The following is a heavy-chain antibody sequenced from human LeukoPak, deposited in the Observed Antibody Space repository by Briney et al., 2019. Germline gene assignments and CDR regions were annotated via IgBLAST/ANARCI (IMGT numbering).Heavy chain of an antibody. CDR2: INHSGST. CDR1: GGSFSGYY. Sequence: SETLSLTCAVYGGSFSGYYWSWIRQPPGKGLEWIGEINHSGSTNYNPSLKSRVTISVDTSKNQFSLKLSSVTAADTAVYYCARRRMIVVVPFDYWGQGTLVTVSS. CDR3: ARRRMIVVVPFDY. J-gene: IGHJ4*02. D-gene: IGHD3-22*01. V-gene: IGHV4-34*01.